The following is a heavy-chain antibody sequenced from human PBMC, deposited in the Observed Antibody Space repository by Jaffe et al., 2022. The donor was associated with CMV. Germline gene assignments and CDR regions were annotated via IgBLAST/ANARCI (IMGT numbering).Heavy chain of an antibody. CDR1: GGTFSSYA. D-gene: IGHD6-13*01. CDR2: IIPIFGTA. CDR3: ARGLAYRQQLVRYWFDP. Sequence: QVQLVQSGAEVKKPGSSVKVSCKASGGTFSSYAISWVRQAPGQGLEWMGGIIPIFGTANYAQKFQGRVTITADESTSTAYMELSSLRSEDTAVYYCARGLAYRQQLVRYWFDPWGQGTLVTVSS. J-gene: IGHJ5*02. V-gene: IGHV1-69*01.